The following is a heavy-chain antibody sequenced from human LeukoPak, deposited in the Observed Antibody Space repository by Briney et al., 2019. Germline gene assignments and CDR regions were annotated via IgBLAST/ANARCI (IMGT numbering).Heavy chain of an antibody. CDR1: GFTFSSYA. CDR2: ISGSGDNT. Sequence: GGSLRLSCAASGFTFSSYAMSWVRQVPGKGLEWVSVISGSGDNTYYADSVRGRFTISRDNSKNTLYLQVNSLRAEDTAVYYCAKGGKWDVTPFDYWGQGTLVTVSS. D-gene: IGHD1-26*01. J-gene: IGHJ4*02. CDR3: AKGGKWDVTPFDY. V-gene: IGHV3-23*01.